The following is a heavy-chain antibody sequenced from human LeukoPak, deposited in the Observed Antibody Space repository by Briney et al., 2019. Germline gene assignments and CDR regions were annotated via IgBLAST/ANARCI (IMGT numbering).Heavy chain of an antibody. J-gene: IGHJ6*03. CDR3: ARVRGSSGSYEYYHYMDV. D-gene: IGHD1-26*01. Sequence: PETLSLTCTVSGGSISYFYWSWIRQPAGKGLEWIGRIYTSGSTNYNPSLKSRVTMSVDTSKKQFSLKLSSVTAADTAVYYCARVRGSSGSYEYYHYMDVWGKGTTVTISS. V-gene: IGHV4-4*07. CDR1: GGSISYFY. CDR2: IYTSGST.